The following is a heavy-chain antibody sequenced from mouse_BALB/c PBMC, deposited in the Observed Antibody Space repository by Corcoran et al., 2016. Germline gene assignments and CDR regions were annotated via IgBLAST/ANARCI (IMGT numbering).Heavy chain of an antibody. V-gene: IGHV9-3-1*01. CDR2: INTYTGEP. Sequence: QIQLVQSGPELKKPGETVKISCKASGYTFTNYGMNWVKQAPGKGLKWMGWINTYTGEPTYADDFKGRFAFSLETSASTAYLQINNLKNDDTATYFCARAVDGYYAMDYWGQGTSVTVSS. J-gene: IGHJ4*01. D-gene: IGHD2-3*01. CDR1: GYTFTNYG. CDR3: ARAVDGYYAMDY.